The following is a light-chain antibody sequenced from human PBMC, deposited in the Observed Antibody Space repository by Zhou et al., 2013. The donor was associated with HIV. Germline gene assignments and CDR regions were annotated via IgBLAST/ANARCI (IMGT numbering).Light chain of an antibody. CDR2: KVS. Sequence: DVVLTQSPLSLSVSLGQPASVSCRSSQSLVYGDGNTYLNWFQQRPGQSPRRLVYKVSYRDSGVPDRFSGSGFGTRFTLKINRVEAEDVGVYYCMQALQNPSFGQGTKLEIK. J-gene: IGKJ2*01. V-gene: IGKV2-30*01. CDR3: MQALQNPS. CDR1: QSLVYGDGNTY.